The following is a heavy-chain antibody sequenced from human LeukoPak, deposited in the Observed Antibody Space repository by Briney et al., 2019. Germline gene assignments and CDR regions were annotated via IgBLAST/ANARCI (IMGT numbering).Heavy chain of an antibody. V-gene: IGHV4-34*01. Sequence: SETLSLTCAVYGGSFSGYYWSWLRQPPGKGLEWIGEINHSGSTNYNPSLKSRVTISVDTSKNQFSLKLSSVTAADTAVYYCARGPPRYGSGSYGFDYWGQGTLVTVSS. D-gene: IGHD3-10*01. CDR1: GGSFSGYY. CDR2: INHSGST. J-gene: IGHJ4*02. CDR3: ARGPPRYGSGSYGFDY.